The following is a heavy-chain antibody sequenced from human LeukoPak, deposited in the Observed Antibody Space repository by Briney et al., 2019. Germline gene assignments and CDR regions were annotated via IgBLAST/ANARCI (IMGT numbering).Heavy chain of an antibody. J-gene: IGHJ6*02. CDR1: GFTFSSYG. V-gene: IGHV3-13*01. CDR2: IGAGADT. Sequence: TGGSLRLSCAASGFTFSSYGMHWVRQVTGKGLEWVSAIGAGADTYYSASVKGRFTISRDNARNSLFLQMFSLKAEDTAVYYCARGPTHLYYGMDVWGPGTTVTVSS. D-gene: IGHD1-1*01. CDR3: ARGPTHLYYGMDV.